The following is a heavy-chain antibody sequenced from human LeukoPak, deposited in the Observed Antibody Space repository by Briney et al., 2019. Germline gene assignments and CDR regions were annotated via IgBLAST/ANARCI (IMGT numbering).Heavy chain of an antibody. CDR2: IYYSGST. V-gene: IGHV4-59*01. CDR3: ARTTEGGYTYDYFYYYYMDV. Sequence: PSETLSLTCTVSGGSISSYYWSWIRQPPGKGLEWIGYIYYSGSTNYNPSLKSRVTISVDASKNQFSLKLSSVTAADTAVYYCARTTEGGYTYDYFYYYYMDVWGKGTTVTISS. J-gene: IGHJ6*03. CDR1: GGSISSYY. D-gene: IGHD5-18*01.